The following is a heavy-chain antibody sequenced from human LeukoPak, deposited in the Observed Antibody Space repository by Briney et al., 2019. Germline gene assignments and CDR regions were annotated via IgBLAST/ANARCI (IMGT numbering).Heavy chain of an antibody. V-gene: IGHV3-21*01. CDR1: GFTFSSYS. CDR3: ARAAFDGYSSGWYFDY. CDR2: ISSSSSYI. Sequence: SGGSLRLSCAASGFTFSSYSMNWVRQAPGKGLEWVSSISSSSSYIYYADSVKGRFTISRDNAKNSLYLQMNSLRAEDTAVYYRARAAFDGYSSGWYFDYWGQGTLVAVSS. D-gene: IGHD6-19*01. J-gene: IGHJ4*02.